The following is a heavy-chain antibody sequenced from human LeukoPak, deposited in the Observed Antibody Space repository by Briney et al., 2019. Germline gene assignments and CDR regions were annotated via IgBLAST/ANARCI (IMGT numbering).Heavy chain of an antibody. CDR1: GYTFTGYY. D-gene: IGHD3-10*01. CDR2: INPNSGGT. V-gene: IGHV1-2*02. Sequence: ASVKVSCKASGYTFTGYYMHWVRQAPGQGLEWMGWINPNSGGTNYAQKFQGRVTMTRDTSISTAYMELSRLRSDDTAVYYCARDVNYYGSGSFNSGYHYYYYMDVWGKGTTVTVSS. J-gene: IGHJ6*03. CDR3: ARDVNYYGSGSFNSGYHYYYYMDV.